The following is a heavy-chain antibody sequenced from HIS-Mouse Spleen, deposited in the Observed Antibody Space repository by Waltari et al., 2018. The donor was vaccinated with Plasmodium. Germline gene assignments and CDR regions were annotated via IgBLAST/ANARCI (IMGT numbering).Heavy chain of an antibody. Sequence: QVQLQESGPGLVKPSETLSLTCTVSGGSISSYYWSWIRQPPGKGLEWIGYIYYSGSTNSTPSLKGRVTISVDTSKNQFSLKLSSVTAADTAVYYCARLRYSYGYFDYWGQGTLVTVSS. D-gene: IGHD5-18*01. V-gene: IGHV4-59*08. CDR1: GGSISSYY. CDR2: IYYSGST. J-gene: IGHJ4*02. CDR3: ARLRYSYGYFDY.